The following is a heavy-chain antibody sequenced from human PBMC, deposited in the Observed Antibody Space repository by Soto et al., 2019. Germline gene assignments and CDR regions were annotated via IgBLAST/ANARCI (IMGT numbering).Heavy chain of an antibody. D-gene: IGHD6-13*01. V-gene: IGHV4-4*07. CDR2: TYTSGST. J-gene: IGHJ5*02. CDR1: GGSISIYY. CDR3: ARASGGYSSSWYNWFDP. Sequence: SETLSLTCTVSGGSISIYYWSWIRQPAGKGLEWIGRTYTSGSTNYNPSLKSRVTMSVDTSKNQFSPKLSSVTAADTAVYYWARASGGYSSSWYNWFDPWGQGTLVTVSS.